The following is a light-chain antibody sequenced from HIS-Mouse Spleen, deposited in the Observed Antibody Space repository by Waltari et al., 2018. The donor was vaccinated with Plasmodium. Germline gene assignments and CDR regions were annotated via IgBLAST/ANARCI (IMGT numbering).Light chain of an antibody. V-gene: IGKV3-20*01. J-gene: IGKJ2*01. Sequence: VSTQSPGTLSFSPGESATLACRASLRVSGSNLAWCQQKPGQAPRLLIYGASSRATGIPDRFSGSGSGTEFTLTISRLEPEDFAVYYCQQYDSWPYTFGQGTKVEIK. CDR1: LRVSGSN. CDR2: GAS. CDR3: QQYDSWPYT.